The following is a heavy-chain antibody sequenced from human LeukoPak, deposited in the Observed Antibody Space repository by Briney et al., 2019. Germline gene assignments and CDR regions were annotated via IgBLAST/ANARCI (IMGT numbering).Heavy chain of an antibody. D-gene: IGHD1-26*01. J-gene: IGHJ4*02. CDR3: ATLESGIDY. Sequence: ASVRVSCKASGYTFTGYYMHWVRQAPGQGPEWLGRINPNTGGSDYAQKFQGRVTMTSDTSTSTAYMELSRLNSDDTAVYYCATLESGIDYWGQGTLVTVSS. CDR2: INPNTGGS. V-gene: IGHV1-2*06. CDR1: GYTFTGYY.